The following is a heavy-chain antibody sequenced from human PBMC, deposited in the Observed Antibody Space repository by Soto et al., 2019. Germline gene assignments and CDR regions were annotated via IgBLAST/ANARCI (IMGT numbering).Heavy chain of an antibody. D-gene: IGHD4-17*01. Sequence: VQLQESGPGLVTPSQTLSLTCTVFGGSVSIGDYLWSWIRQRPGKGLEWIVYIHDSGNTDYNPSLRSGVTIAPATSKNQFSLKVTSMTAADTAVYFCARARGGDSGDYASLFDRWGQGNLVTVSS. J-gene: IGHJ5*02. CDR2: IHDSGNT. V-gene: IGHV4-30-4*01. CDR3: ARARGGDSGDYASLFDR. CDR1: GGSVSIGDYL.